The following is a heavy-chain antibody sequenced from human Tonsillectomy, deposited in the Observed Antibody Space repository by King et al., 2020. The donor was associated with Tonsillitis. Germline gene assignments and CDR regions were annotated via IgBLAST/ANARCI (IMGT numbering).Heavy chain of an antibody. CDR2: IAYDGSNK. CDR3: ASSSNWNYPIDY. V-gene: IGHV3-30-3*01. Sequence: VQLVESGGGVVQPGRSLRLSCAASGFTFSSYAMHWVRQAPGKGLEWVAVIAYDGSNKYYADSVKGRFTISRDNSKNTLYLQMNSLRAEETAVYYCASSSNWNYPIDYWGQGTLVTVSS. D-gene: IGHD1-7*01. J-gene: IGHJ4*02. CDR1: GFTFSSYA.